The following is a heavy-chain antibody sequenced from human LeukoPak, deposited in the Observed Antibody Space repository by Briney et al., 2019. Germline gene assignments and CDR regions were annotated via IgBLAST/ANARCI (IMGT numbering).Heavy chain of an antibody. V-gene: IGHV3-23*01. CDR3: AKADYYDSSGYYYHCDY. J-gene: IGHJ4*02. CDR2: ISGSGGST. CDR1: GFTFSSYA. Sequence: GGSLRLSSAASGFTFSSYAMSWVRQAPGKGLEWVSAISGSGGSTYYADSVKGRFTISRDNSKNTLYLQMNSLRAEDTAVYYCAKADYYDSSGYYYHCDYWGQGTLVTVSS. D-gene: IGHD3-22*01.